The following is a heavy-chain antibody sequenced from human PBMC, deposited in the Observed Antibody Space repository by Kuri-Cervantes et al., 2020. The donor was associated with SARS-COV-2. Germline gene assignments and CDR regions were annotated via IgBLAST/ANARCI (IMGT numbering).Heavy chain of an antibody. CDR1: GGTFNRYA. V-gene: IGHV1-69*04. Sequence: SVKVSCKASGGTFNRYAINWVRQAPGQGLEWMGRIIPILGIANYAQKFQGRVTITADESTSTAYMELSSLRSEDTAVYYCARGPPHFWSGYYTGGYYMDVWGKGTTVTVSS. J-gene: IGHJ6*03. D-gene: IGHD3-3*02. CDR3: ARGPPHFWSGYYTGGYYMDV. CDR2: IIPILGIA.